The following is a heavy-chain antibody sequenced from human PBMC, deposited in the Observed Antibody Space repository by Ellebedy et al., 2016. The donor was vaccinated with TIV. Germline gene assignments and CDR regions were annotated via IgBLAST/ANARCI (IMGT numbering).Heavy chain of an antibody. Sequence: GGSLRLSCVASGXTFSGYSIXXFXQAPGKGLVWXSXSYCLDMSTTYAASVEGRFTISRDDAKNTLSLQMNVLSAEDTAVYYCDRDAGSPVHDWHLDLWGRGALVTVFS. CDR1: GXTFSGYS. V-gene: IGHV3-74*01. D-gene: IGHD3-10*01. CDR2: SYCLDMST. J-gene: IGHJ2*01. CDR3: DRDAGSPVHDWHLDL.